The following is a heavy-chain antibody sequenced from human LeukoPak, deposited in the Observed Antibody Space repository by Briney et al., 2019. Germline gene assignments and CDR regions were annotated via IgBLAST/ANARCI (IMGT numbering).Heavy chain of an antibody. J-gene: IGHJ3*02. D-gene: IGHD2-2*01. CDR1: GFTFSSYT. CDR3: ARRCSSTSCKGAFDI. Sequence: PGGSLRLSCAASGFTFSSYTMNWVRQAPGKGLEWVSSITTSSSSRYYADSVKGRFTISRDDAKNSLDLQMNSLRPEDTAVYYCARRCSSTSCKGAFDIWGQGTMVTVSS. V-gene: IGHV3-21*01. CDR2: ITTSSSSR.